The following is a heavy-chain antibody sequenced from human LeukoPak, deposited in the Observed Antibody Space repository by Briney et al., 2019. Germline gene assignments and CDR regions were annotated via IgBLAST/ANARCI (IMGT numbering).Heavy chain of an antibody. CDR2: IIPIFGTA. CDR1: GGTFSSYA. Sequence: RRASVKVSCKASGGTFSSYAISWVRQAPGQGLEWMGGIIPIFGTANYAQKFQGRVTITADESTSTAYMELSSLRSEDTAVYYCARELPGYCSSTSCRYYFDYWGQGTLVTVSS. V-gene: IGHV1-69*13. D-gene: IGHD2-2*01. J-gene: IGHJ4*02. CDR3: ARELPGYCSSTSCRYYFDY.